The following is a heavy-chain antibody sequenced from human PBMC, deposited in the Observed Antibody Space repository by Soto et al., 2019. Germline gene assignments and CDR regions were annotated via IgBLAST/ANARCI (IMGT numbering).Heavy chain of an antibody. CDR2: ISRYGDFT. D-gene: IGHD3-22*01. CDR1: GFTFNIYA. V-gene: IGHV3-23*01. Sequence: EVQLLESGGDLIQPGGSLRLSCAASGFTFNIYAMTWVRQAPGKGLEWVSAISRYGDFTYYADSVEGRFTISRDNSKNTLDLPMNSLGADDTGVYYCAEDRDLDHESRCYLLDNWCQGTLVTVTS. CDR3: AEDRDLDHESRCYLLDN. J-gene: IGHJ4*02.